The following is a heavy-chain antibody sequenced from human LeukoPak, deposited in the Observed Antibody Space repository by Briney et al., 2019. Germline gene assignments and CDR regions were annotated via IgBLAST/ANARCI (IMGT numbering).Heavy chain of an antibody. J-gene: IGHJ1*01. V-gene: IGHV3-23*01. D-gene: IGHD3-3*01. CDR3: AKDPSRLYDFWSGYYLEYFQH. CDR1: GITFSSYA. CDR2: IKNNAATT. Sequence: GGSLRLSCEASGITFSSYAITWVRQAPGRGPEWVASIKNNAATTDYADSVKGRFTISRDNSKNTLYLQMNSLRAEDTAVYYCAKDPSRLYDFWSGYYLEYFQHWGQGTLVTVSS.